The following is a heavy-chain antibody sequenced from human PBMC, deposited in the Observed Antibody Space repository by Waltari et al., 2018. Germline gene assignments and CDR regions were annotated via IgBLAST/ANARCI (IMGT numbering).Heavy chain of an antibody. J-gene: IGHJ5*02. Sequence: QVQLQQWGAGLLKPSETLSLTCAVYGGSFSGYYWSWIRQPPGKGLEWIGEINHSGSTNYNPSLKSRVTISVDTSKNQFSLKLSSVTAADTAVYYCARTPRLWFREYDWFDPWGQGTLVTVSS. CDR3: ARTPRLWFREYDWFDP. D-gene: IGHD3-10*01. CDR1: GGSFSGYY. V-gene: IGHV4-34*01. CDR2: INHSGST.